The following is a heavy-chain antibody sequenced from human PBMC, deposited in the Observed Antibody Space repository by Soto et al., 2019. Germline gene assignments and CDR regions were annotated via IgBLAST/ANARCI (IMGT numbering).Heavy chain of an antibody. J-gene: IGHJ6*02. Sequence: SGGSLRLSCAASGFTFSSYAMHWVRQAPGKGLEWVAVISYDGSNKYYADSVKGRFTFSRDNSKNTLYLQMNSLRAEDTAVYYCARGAPVVDTATYYYYGMDVWGQGTTFTVSS. CDR1: GFTFSSYA. D-gene: IGHD5-18*01. V-gene: IGHV3-30-3*01. CDR2: ISYDGSNK. CDR3: ARGAPVVDTATYYYYGMDV.